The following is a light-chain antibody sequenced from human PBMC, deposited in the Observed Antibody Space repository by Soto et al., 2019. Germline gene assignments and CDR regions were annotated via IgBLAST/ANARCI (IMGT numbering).Light chain of an antibody. J-gene: IGKJ5*01. CDR3: QHFDQSRIT. Sequence: PGERATLSCRASQSVRSNYLAWYQQKPGQSPRLLIYGASRRATGIPDRFSGSGSGTDFTLTITRLEPEDFAVYYCQHFDQSRITFGQGTRLEIK. CDR1: QSVRSNY. V-gene: IGKV3-20*01. CDR2: GAS.